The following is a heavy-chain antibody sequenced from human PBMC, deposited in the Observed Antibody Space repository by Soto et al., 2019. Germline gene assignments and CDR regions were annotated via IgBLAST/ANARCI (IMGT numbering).Heavy chain of an antibody. CDR1: AYTFSDYY. J-gene: IGHJ4*02. Sequence: ASVKVWCKASAYTFSDYYMHWLRQAPGQGLEWMGWINANSGGTTYAQKFQGRVTMTRDTSISTAYMELSRLSSDDTAIYYCARLQIEVAGTNWGQGTLVTVSS. CDR2: INANSGGT. D-gene: IGHD6-19*01. V-gene: IGHV1-2*02. CDR3: ARLQIEVAGTN.